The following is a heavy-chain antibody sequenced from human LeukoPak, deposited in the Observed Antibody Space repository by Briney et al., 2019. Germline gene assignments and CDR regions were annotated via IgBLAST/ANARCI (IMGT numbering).Heavy chain of an antibody. D-gene: IGHD3-3*01. Sequence: PGGSLRLSCAASGFTFTTYSMDWVRQAPGKGLEWVSSISGSSSYIYYADSVKGRFTISRDNAKNSLYLQMNSLRAEDTAIYYCARPLRESGYFYFDYWGQGTLVTVSS. CDR1: GFTFTTYS. V-gene: IGHV3-21*01. CDR2: ISGSSSYI. CDR3: ARPLRESGYFYFDY. J-gene: IGHJ4*02.